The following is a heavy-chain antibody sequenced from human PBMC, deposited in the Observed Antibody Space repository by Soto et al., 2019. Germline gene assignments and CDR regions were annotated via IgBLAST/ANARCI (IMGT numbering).Heavy chain of an antibody. Sequence: EVQLLESGGGLVQPGGSLRLSCAASGFTFSSYAMSWVRQAPGKGLEWVSAISGSGGSTYYADSVKGRFTISRDNXKXXLYLQMNSLRAEDTAVYYCANVLLWFGDRSDAFDLWGQGTMVTVSS. CDR3: ANVLLWFGDRSDAFDL. D-gene: IGHD3-10*01. CDR2: ISGSGGST. V-gene: IGHV3-23*01. CDR1: GFTFSSYA. J-gene: IGHJ3*01.